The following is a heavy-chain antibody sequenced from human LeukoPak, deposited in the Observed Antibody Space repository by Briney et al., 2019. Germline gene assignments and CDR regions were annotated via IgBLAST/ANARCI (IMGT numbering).Heavy chain of an antibody. CDR2: FYYSGNT. J-gene: IGHJ4*02. Sequence: PSETLSLTCTVSGVSITHYWGWIRQPPGKGLEWIGSFYYSGNTYYNSSLESRVTISVDTSKNQFSLKLSSVTAADTAVYYCAGITMIVVVITHWGQGTLVTVSS. CDR1: GVSITHY. V-gene: IGHV4-39*01. D-gene: IGHD3-22*01. CDR3: AGITMIVVVITH.